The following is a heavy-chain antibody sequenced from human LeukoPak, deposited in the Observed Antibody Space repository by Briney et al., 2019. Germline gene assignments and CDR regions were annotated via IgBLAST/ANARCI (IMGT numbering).Heavy chain of an antibody. CDR1: GGSFSGCY. CDR2: INHSGST. V-gene: IGHV4-34*01. D-gene: IGHD4-17*01. J-gene: IGHJ4*02. Sequence: SETLSLTCAVYGGSFSGCYWSWIRQPPGKGLEWIGEINHSGSTNYNPSLKSRVTISVDTSKNQFSLKLSSVTAADTAGYYCARSSTVTTRYYFDYWGQGTLVTVSS. CDR3: ARSSTVTTRYYFDY.